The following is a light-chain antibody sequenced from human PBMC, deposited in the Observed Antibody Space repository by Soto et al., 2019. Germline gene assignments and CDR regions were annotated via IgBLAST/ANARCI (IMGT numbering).Light chain of an antibody. J-gene: IGLJ2*01. CDR3: SSYTSSSTLVV. CDR1: SSDVGGYNY. V-gene: IGLV2-14*01. Sequence: QSALTQPASVSGSPGQSITISCTGTSSDVGGYNYVSWYQQHPGKAPKRMIYDVSNRPSGVSNRLSGSKSGNTASLTISGLQAEDEADYYCSSYTSSSTLVVFGGGTKLPVL. CDR2: DVS.